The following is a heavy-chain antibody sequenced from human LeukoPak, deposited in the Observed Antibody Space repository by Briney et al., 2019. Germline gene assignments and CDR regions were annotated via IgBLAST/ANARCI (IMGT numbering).Heavy chain of an antibody. CDR3: AREVGYCSGITCPLPRGNNWFDP. D-gene: IGHD2-15*01. Sequence: PGGSLRLSCEASGVTASSYWMSWVRQAPGKGLEWVANIKQDGSEKYYVDSAKDRFTISRDNAKNSLYLQMSSLRAEDTAVYYCAREVGYCSGITCPLPRGNNWFDPWGQGTLVTVSS. CDR1: GVTASSYW. CDR2: IKQDGSEK. J-gene: IGHJ5*02. V-gene: IGHV3-7*01.